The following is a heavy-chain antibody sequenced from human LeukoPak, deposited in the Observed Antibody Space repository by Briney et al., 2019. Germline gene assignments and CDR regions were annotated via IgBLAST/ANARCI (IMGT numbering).Heavy chain of an antibody. D-gene: IGHD3-16*01. CDR3: ARTPPPGATAYGAVDY. J-gene: IGHJ4*02. Sequence: PSETLSLTCAVYGGSLTPYSWNWIRQPLGKGLEWIGEINHSGVTNYNPSLKRRVTISIDTSKSQFSLRLNSVTAADTAVYYCARTPPPGATAYGAVDYWGQGTLVTVSS. CDR1: GGSLTPYS. V-gene: IGHV4-34*01. CDR2: INHSGVT.